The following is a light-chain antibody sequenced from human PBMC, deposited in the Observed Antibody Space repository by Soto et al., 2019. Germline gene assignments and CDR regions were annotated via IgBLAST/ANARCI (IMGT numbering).Light chain of an antibody. J-gene: IGLJ1*01. CDR1: SSDVGTYNY. CDR2: EVS. V-gene: IGLV2-14*01. Sequence: QSALTQPASVSGSPGQSITISCTGTSSDVGTYNYVSWYQQHPGQAPKLIIYEVSNRPSGFSSRFSGSKSGNTASLTISGLKTEDEADYYCSSYTSTGSLVFGTGTKLTVL. CDR3: SSYTSTGSLV.